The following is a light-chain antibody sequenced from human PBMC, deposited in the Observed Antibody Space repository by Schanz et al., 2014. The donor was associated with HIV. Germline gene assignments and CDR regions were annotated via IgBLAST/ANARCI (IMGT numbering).Light chain of an antibody. CDR1: SGHSSYA. Sequence: QLVLTQSPSASASLGASVKLTCTLSSGHSSYAIAWHQQQPEKGLRYLMKLNSDGSHSKGDGIPDRFSGSRSGAERYLTISSLQSEDEADYYCQTWGTGIRVSGGGTKLTVL. CDR3: QTWGTGIRV. CDR2: LNSDGSH. J-gene: IGLJ3*02. V-gene: IGLV4-69*01.